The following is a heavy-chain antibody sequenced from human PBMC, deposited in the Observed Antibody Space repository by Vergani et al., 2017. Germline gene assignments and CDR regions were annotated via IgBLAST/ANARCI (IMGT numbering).Heavy chain of an antibody. CDR1: GDSISSGGYS. D-gene: IGHD1-26*01. V-gene: IGHV4-30-2*01. CDR2: IYHSGST. Sequence: QVQLQESGPGLVKPPGTLSLTCAVSGDSISSGGYSWSWIRQPPGKGLEWIGYIYHSGSTYYNPSLKSRVTISVDRSKNQFSLKLSSVTAADTAVYYCARAPNHSGYYYMDVWGKGTTVTVSS. CDR3: ARAPNHSGYYYMDV. J-gene: IGHJ6*03.